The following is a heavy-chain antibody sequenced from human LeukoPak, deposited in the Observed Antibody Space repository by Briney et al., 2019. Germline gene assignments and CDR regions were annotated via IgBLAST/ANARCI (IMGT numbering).Heavy chain of an antibody. CDR2: IYYSGST. D-gene: IGHD4-23*01. Sequence: SETLSLTCTVSGGSISSSSYYWGWIRQPPGKGVEWIGSIYYSGSTYYNPSLKSRVTISVDTSKNQFSLKLSSVTAADTAVYYCAREVNYYFDYWGQGTLVTVSS. CDR1: GGSISSSSYY. CDR3: AREVNYYFDY. J-gene: IGHJ4*02. V-gene: IGHV4-39*07.